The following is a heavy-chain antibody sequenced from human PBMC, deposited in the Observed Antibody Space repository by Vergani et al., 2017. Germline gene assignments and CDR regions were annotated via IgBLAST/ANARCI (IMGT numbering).Heavy chain of an antibody. D-gene: IGHD6-13*01. CDR1: GGSISSSSSY. V-gene: IGHV4-39*01. Sequence: QLQLQESGPGLVKPSETLSLTCTVSGGSISSSSSYWGWISQPPGKGLEWIGSIYYSGSTYYNPSLKSPGTISVDTSKTEFSLKLSSVTAADTAVYYGARQGSSWCEPACWFDPWGQGTLVTVSS. CDR2: IYYSGST. CDR3: ARQGSSWCEPACWFDP. J-gene: IGHJ5*02.